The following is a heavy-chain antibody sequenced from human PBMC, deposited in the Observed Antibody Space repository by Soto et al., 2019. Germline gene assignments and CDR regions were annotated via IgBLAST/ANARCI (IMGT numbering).Heavy chain of an antibody. CDR3: AREGYSGYFFDY. D-gene: IGHD5-12*01. CDR2: IWHDGTNK. CDR1: EFTFNTYG. V-gene: IGHV3-33*08. Sequence: QVLLVESGGGVVNPGTSLSLSCLASEFTFNTYGLHWVRQPPAKGLEWVAGIWHDGTNKYYADSVQGRVTISRDNSGNTLYLHMSSLRAEDTAKYFCAREGYSGYFFDYWGQGTLVSVSS. J-gene: IGHJ4*02.